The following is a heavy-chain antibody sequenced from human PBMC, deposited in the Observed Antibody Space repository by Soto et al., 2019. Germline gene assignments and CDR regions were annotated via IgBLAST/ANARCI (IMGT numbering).Heavy chain of an antibody. D-gene: IGHD4-17*01. CDR1: GFTFSSYW. CDR2: IKQDGSEK. Sequence: GGSLRLSCAASGFTFSSYWMSWVRQAPGKGLEWVANIKQDGSEKYYVDSVKGRFTISRDNAKNSLYLQMNSLRAEDTAVYYCARVAYGDLYYYYYYYMDVWGKGNTVTVSS. J-gene: IGHJ6*03. CDR3: ARVAYGDLYYYYYYYMDV. V-gene: IGHV3-7*01.